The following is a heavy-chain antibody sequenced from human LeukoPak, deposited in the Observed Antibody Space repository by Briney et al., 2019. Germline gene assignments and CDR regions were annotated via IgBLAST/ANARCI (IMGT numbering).Heavy chain of an antibody. CDR3: ARDVGWFSADSPLDY. V-gene: IGHV1-18*01. CDR2: ISAYNGNT. Sequence: GASVKVSCKASGYTFTSYGISWVRQAPGQGLEWMGWISAYNGNTNYAQKLQGRVTMTTDTSTSTAYMELRSLRSDDTAVYYCARDVGWFSADSPLDYWGQGTLITVSS. J-gene: IGHJ4*02. D-gene: IGHD6-19*01. CDR1: GYTFTSYG.